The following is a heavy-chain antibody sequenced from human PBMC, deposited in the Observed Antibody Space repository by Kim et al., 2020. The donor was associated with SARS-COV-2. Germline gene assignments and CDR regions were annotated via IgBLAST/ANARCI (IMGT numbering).Heavy chain of an antibody. CDR2: INPNTGHT. D-gene: IGHD5-12*01. CDR3: ATGVATGAVN. CDR1: GYSFTSYD. V-gene: IGHV1-8*01. Sequence: ASVKVSCTASGYSFTSYDINWVRQAPGQGLEWMGLINPNTGHTDYAQKLHGRLTLTKNTSIGTAYMELSGLTSEDTAVYYCATGVATGAVNGGEGNLDTV. J-gene: IGHJ4*02.